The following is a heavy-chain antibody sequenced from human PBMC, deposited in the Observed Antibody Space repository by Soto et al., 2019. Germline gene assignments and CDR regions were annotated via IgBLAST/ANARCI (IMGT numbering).Heavy chain of an antibody. D-gene: IGHD6-19*01. CDR1: GFTFSDYS. CDR2: ISHDGANK. CDR3: ARDSGGWQPGDY. V-gene: IGHV3-30-3*01. Sequence: QVQLVESGGGVVQPGRSLRLSCAASGFTFSDYSMHWVRQAPGKGLEWVAVISHDGANKYYADSVKGRFPISRDDSKNTLYLQMNSLRAEDTAVYYCARDSGGWQPGDYWGQGALVTVSS. J-gene: IGHJ4*02.